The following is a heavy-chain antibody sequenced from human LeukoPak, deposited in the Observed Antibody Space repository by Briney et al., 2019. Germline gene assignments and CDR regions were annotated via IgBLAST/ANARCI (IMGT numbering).Heavy chain of an antibody. CDR1: GFTFSSCE. Sequence: GSLRLSCAVSGFTFSSCEMNWVRQAPGKGLEWVSHISNSGSTIYYADSVKGRFTVSRDNAKNSLYLQMNSLRAEDTAVYYCARGVYCSGGSCYFKFDYWGQGTLVTVSS. D-gene: IGHD2-15*01. CDR3: ARGVYCSGGSCYFKFDY. V-gene: IGHV3-48*03. J-gene: IGHJ4*02. CDR2: ISNSGSTI.